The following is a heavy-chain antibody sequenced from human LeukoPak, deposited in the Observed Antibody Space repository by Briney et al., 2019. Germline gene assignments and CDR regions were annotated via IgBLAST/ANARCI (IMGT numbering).Heavy chain of an antibody. V-gene: IGHV1-69*13. CDR1: GGTFSSYA. Sequence: EASVKVSCKASGGTFSSYAISWVRQAPGQGLEWMGGIIPIFGTANYAQKFQGRVTITADESTSTAYMELSSLRSEDTAVYYCARDGWSSSSALDYWGQGTLVTVSS. CDR3: ARDGWSSSSALDY. CDR2: IIPIFGTA. J-gene: IGHJ4*02. D-gene: IGHD6-6*01.